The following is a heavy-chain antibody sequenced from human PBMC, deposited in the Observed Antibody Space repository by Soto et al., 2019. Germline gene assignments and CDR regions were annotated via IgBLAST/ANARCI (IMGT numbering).Heavy chain of an antibody. CDR3: ANGRDVGRYYYGMDV. CDR2: ISFDGSER. J-gene: IGHJ6*02. CDR1: GLTFRDSG. V-gene: IGHV3-30*18. D-gene: IGHD3-16*01. Sequence: QVQLVESGGGVVQPGTSLRLSCVVSGLTFRDSGMHWVRQAPGKGLEWVAVISFDGSERHYRDSVKGRFSISRDNSRNTRYLQMNRLRGDDSAVYYCANGRDVGRYYYGMDVWGQGSTVTVSS.